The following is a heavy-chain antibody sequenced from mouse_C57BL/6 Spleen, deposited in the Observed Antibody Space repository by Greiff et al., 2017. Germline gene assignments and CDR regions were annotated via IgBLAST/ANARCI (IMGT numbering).Heavy chain of an antibody. J-gene: IGHJ4*01. Sequence: QVQLQQPGAELVKPGASVKMSCKASGYTFTSYWITWVKQRPGQGLEWIGDIYPGRGSTNYNEKFKSKATLTVDTSSSTAYMQLSSLTSVDSAVYICARARYDYLYAMDYWGQGTSVTVSS. D-gene: IGHD2-4*01. CDR1: GYTFTSYW. CDR2: IYPGRGST. CDR3: ARARYDYLYAMDY. V-gene: IGHV1-55*01.